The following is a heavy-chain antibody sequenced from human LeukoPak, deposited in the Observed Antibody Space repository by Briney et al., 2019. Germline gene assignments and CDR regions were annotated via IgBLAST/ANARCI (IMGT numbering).Heavy chain of an antibody. CDR2: ISSSSSSI. CDR3: AGTFYYGSGSYVLAGY. V-gene: IGHV3-48*01. CDR1: GFTFSTYS. J-gene: IGHJ4*02. Sequence: PGGSLRLSCTASGFTFSTYSMNWVRQAPGKGLEWVSYISSSSSSIYYADSVKGRSTISRDNAKNSLFLQMNSLRAEDTALYYCAGTFYYGSGSYVLAGYWGQGTLVTVSS. D-gene: IGHD3-10*01.